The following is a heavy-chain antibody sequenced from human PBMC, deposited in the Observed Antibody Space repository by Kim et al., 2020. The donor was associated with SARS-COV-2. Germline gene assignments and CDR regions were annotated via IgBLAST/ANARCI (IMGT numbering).Heavy chain of an antibody. D-gene: IGHD3-10*01. J-gene: IGHJ4*02. Sequence: SLKVRLTICRDNTKNLLFLQMNSLRPADTAVYYCARTVGLGYSVTGSYFDSWGQGTLVTVSS. CDR3: ARTVGLGYSVTGSYFDS. V-gene: IGHV3-21*01.